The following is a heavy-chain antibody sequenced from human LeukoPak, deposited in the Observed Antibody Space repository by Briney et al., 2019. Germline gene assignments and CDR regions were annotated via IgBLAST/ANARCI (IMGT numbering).Heavy chain of an antibody. CDR3: ATGYSYVSYWYFDL. CDR1: GFTVSSNY. J-gene: IGHJ2*01. Sequence: GGSLRLSCAASGFTVSSNYMSWVRQAPGKGLEWVSVIYSGGSTYYADSVKGRFTISRDNSKNTLYLQMNSLRAEDTAVYYCATGYSYVSYWYFDLWGRGTLVTVSS. D-gene: IGHD5-18*01. V-gene: IGHV3-66*01. CDR2: IYSGGST.